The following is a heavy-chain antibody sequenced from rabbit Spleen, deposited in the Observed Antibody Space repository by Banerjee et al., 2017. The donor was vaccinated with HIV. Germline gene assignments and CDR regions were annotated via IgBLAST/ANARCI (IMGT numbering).Heavy chain of an antibody. CDR3: ARDTGTSFSTYGMDL. Sequence: QSLEESGGDLVKPGASLTLTCTASGFDFSSGYMCWVRQAPGKGLEWIACIGAGSSGSTYSATWAKGRFTISKTSSTTVTLQMTSLTAADTATYFCARDTGTSFSTYGMDLWGQGTLVHRL. CDR1: GFDFSSGY. J-gene: IGHJ6*01. D-gene: IGHD8-1*01. CDR2: IGAGSSGST. V-gene: IGHV1S40*01.